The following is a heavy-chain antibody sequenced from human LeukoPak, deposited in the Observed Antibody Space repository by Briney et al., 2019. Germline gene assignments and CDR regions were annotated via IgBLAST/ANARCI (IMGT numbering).Heavy chain of an antibody. CDR3: ARERLGMIVVGPPRIIDY. Sequence: ASVKVSCKASGYTFTSYAMNWVRQAPGQGLEWMGWINTNTGNPTYAQGFTGRFVFSLDTSVSTAYLQISSLKAEDTAVYYCARERLGMIVVGPPRIIDYWGQGTLVTVSS. J-gene: IGHJ4*02. CDR1: GYTFTSYA. D-gene: IGHD3-22*01. V-gene: IGHV7-4-1*02. CDR2: INTNTGNP.